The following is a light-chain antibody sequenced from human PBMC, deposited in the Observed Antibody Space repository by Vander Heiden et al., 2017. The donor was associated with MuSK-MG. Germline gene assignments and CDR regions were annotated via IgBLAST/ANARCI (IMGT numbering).Light chain of an antibody. V-gene: IGLV2-11*01. J-gene: IGLJ2*01. CDR1: SMDVGDYNY. Sequence: QSALTQPRSVSGSPGPSITISRTGTSMDVGDYNYVSWYQQHPGKAPKLMIYNVSKRPSGVPDRFSGSKSGNTASLTISGLQAEDEADYYCCSYAGSYTVFGGGTKLTVL. CDR3: CSYAGSYTV. CDR2: NVS.